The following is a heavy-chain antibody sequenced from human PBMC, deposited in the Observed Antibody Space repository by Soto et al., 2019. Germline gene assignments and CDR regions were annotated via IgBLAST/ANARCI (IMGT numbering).Heavy chain of an antibody. CDR1: GGSFSGYY. J-gene: IGHJ3*02. CDR3: ARGPFLRAYAFDI. D-gene: IGHD4-17*01. V-gene: IGHV4-34*01. Sequence: SETLSLTCAVYGGSFSGYYWSWIRQPPGKGLEWIGEINHSGSTNYNPSLKSRVTISVDTSKNQFSLKLSSVTAADTAVYSCARGPFLRAYAFDIWGQGTRVTVSS. CDR2: INHSGST.